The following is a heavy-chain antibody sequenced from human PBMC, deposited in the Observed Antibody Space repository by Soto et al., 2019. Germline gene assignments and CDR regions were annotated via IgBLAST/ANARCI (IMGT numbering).Heavy chain of an antibody. CDR2: IIPIFGTA. Sequence: QVQLVQSGAELRKPGSSVKVSCKASGGTFSSYAISWVRQAPGQGLEWMGGIIPIFGTANYAQKFQGRVTITADESTSTAYMELSSLTSEDTFVYYCARGSAVAEPFDYWGQETLVTVSS. J-gene: IGHJ4*02. V-gene: IGHV1-69*01. CDR1: GGTFSSYA. CDR3: ARGSAVAEPFDY. D-gene: IGHD6-19*01.